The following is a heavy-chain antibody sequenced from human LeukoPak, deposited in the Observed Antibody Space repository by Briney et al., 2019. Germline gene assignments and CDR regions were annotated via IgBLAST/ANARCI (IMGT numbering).Heavy chain of an antibody. Sequence: SETLSLTCTVSGGSISSYYWSWIRQPPGKGLGWIGYIYYSGSTNYNPSLKSRVTISVDTSKNQFSLKLSSVTAADTAVYYCARHSYDILTGYYQYDYWGQGTLVTVSS. J-gene: IGHJ4*02. D-gene: IGHD3-9*01. CDR3: ARHSYDILTGYYQYDY. V-gene: IGHV4-59*08. CDR1: GGSISSYY. CDR2: IYYSGST.